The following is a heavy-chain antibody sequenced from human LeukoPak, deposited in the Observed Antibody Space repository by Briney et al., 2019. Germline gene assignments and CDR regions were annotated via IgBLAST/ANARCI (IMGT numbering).Heavy chain of an antibody. CDR3: ARDDRYGVVVVAATGTFDY. D-gene: IGHD2-15*01. V-gene: IGHV3-30-3*01. J-gene: IGHJ4*02. CDR2: ISYDGSNK. CDR1: GFTFSSYA. Sequence: GGSLRLSCAASGFTFSSYAMHWVRQAPGKGLEWVAVISYDGSNKYYADSVKGRFTISRDNSKNTLYLQMNSLRAEDTAVYYCARDDRYGVVVVAATGTFDYWGQGTLVTVSS.